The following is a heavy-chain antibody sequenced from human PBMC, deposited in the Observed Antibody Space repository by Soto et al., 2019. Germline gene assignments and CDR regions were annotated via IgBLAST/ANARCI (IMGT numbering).Heavy chain of an antibody. V-gene: IGHV4-34*01. CDR1: GGSFSGYY. CDR2: INHSGST. J-gene: IGHJ4*02. CDR3: AKMSPTLGTILDH. Sequence: PSETLSLTCAVYGGSFSGYYWSWIRQPPGKGLEWIGEINHSGSTNYNPSLNSRVTISVDTSKNQFSLKLSSVTAADTAVYFCAKMSPTLGTILDHRGQGTLVTVSS. D-gene: IGHD3-10*01.